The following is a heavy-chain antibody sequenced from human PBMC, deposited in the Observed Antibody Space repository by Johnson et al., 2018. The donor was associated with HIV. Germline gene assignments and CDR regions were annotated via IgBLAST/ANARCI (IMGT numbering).Heavy chain of an antibody. Sequence: QVQLVESGGGLIQPGGSLRLYCAASGFTFSSYGMHWVRQAPGKGLEWVAVISYDGSNKYYADSVKGRFTISRDNSKNTLYLQMNSLRAEDTAVYYCAKVLAGIAARPLTFDAFDIWGQGTMVTVSS. D-gene: IGHD6-6*01. V-gene: IGHV3-30*18. CDR3: AKVLAGIAARPLTFDAFDI. CDR1: GFTFSSYG. J-gene: IGHJ3*02. CDR2: ISYDGSNK.